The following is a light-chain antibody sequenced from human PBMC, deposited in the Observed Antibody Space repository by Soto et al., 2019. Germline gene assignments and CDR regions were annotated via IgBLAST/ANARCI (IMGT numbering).Light chain of an antibody. V-gene: IGKV3-20*01. Sequence: EIMLSQSPGTLSLTQGERATLSCRASQTVSSTFLAWYQQKPGQAPRLLIYGVSNRATGIPDRFSGSGSGTDFTLTINRLEPEDFAVYFCGQFVSSPPRTFGQGTKV. CDR3: GQFVSSPPRT. CDR1: QTVSSTF. CDR2: GVS. J-gene: IGKJ1*01.